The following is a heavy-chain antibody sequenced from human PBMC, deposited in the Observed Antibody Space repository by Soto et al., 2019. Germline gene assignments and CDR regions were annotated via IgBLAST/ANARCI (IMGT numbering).Heavy chain of an antibody. CDR1: GGTFSSYA. V-gene: IGHV1-69*06. CDR2: ITPIFGTA. J-gene: IGHJ5*02. Sequence: SVKVSCKASGGTFSSYAISWVRQAPGQGLEWMGGITPIFGTANYAQKFQGRVTITADKSTSTAYMELSSLRSEDTAVYYCARDKGYYDYVWGSYRYLYNWFDPWGQGTLVTVSS. CDR3: ARDKGYYDYVWGSYRYLYNWFDP. D-gene: IGHD3-16*02.